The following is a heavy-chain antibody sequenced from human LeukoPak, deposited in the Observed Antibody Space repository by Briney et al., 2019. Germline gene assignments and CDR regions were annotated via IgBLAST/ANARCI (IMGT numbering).Heavy chain of an antibody. V-gene: IGHV5-51*01. J-gene: IGHJ4*02. CDR3: ARKYRSPSSCYVAFDF. Sequence: GESLKISCKGSGYSFTSYWIGWVRQMPGKGLEWMGIIYPGDSDIRYSPSFQGQVTISADKSISTAYLQWSSLKASDTAMYYCARKYRSPSSCYVAFDFWGQGTLVTVSS. CDR2: IYPGDSDI. D-gene: IGHD2-2*01. CDR1: GYSFTSYW.